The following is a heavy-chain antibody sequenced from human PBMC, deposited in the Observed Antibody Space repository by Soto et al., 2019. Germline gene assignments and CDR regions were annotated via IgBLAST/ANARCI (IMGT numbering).Heavy chain of an antibody. CDR2: IGTSSGST. D-gene: IGHD3-10*01. CDR1: SLTLNSGG. J-gene: IGHJ6*02. CDR3: AKDQLRGVRGVITYYYGMDV. Sequence: SLLFSGLPSSLTLNSGGMIWLRHAPRKGLEWISYIGTSSGSTLYADSVKGRFTISRDNAKNSLFLQMNNLRAEDTAVYYCAKDQLRGVRGVITYYYGMDVWGQGT. V-gene: IGHV3-48*01.